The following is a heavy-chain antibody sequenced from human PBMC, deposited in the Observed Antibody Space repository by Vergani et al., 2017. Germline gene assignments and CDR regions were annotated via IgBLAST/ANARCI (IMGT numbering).Heavy chain of an antibody. Sequence: QLQLQESGPGLVKPSETLSLTCTVSGGSISSSSYYWGWIRQPPGKGLECIGSIYYSGSTYYNPSLKSRVTISVDTSKNQFSLKLSSVTAADTAVYYCARPYYDFWSGYLDYYYDYMDVWGKGTTVTVSS. D-gene: IGHD3-3*01. CDR3: ARPYYDFWSGYLDYYYDYMDV. V-gene: IGHV4-39*01. CDR1: GGSISSSSYY. CDR2: IYYSGST. J-gene: IGHJ6*03.